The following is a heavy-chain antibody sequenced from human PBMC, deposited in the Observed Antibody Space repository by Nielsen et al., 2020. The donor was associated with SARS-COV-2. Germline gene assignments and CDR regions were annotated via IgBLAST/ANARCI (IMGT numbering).Heavy chain of an antibody. V-gene: IGHV5-10-1*04. D-gene: IGHD5-18*01. J-gene: IGHJ4*02. CDR2: IDPSDSYT. Sequence: GGSLRLSCKGSGYSFTSYWISWVRQMPGKGLEWMGRIDPSDSYTNYSPSFQGQVTISADKSISTAYLQWSSLKASDTAMYYCARQDNGGYSYGYWGQGTLVTVSS. CDR1: GYSFTSYW. CDR3: ARQDNGGYSYGY.